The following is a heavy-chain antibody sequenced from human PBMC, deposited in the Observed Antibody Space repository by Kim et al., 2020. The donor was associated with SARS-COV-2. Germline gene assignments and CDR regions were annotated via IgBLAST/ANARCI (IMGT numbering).Heavy chain of an antibody. CDR3: ARGTIFGVVIKHFDY. J-gene: IGHJ4*02. CDR1: GGSVSSGSYY. D-gene: IGHD3-3*01. V-gene: IGHV4-61*01. CDR2: IYYSGST. Sequence: SETLSLTCTVSGGSVSSGSYYWSWIRQPPGKGLEWIGYIYYSGSTNYNPSLKSRVTISVDTSKNQFSLKLSSVTAADTAVYYCARGTIFGVVIKHFDYWGQGTLVTVSS.